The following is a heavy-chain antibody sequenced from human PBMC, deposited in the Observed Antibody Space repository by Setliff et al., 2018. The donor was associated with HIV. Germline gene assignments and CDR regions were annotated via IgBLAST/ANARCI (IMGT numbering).Heavy chain of an antibody. J-gene: IGHJ4*02. D-gene: IGHD5-12*01. V-gene: IGHV3-9*01. CDR3: AANIMGLNPVDY. CDR2: ISWNSGDI. CDR1: GFTFDDYA. Sequence: SLRLSCTASGFTFDDYAMHWVRQAPGKGLEWVSGISWNSGDIVYADSVKGRFTISRDNAKNSLYLQMNSLRTEDTAVYYCAANIMGLNPVDYWGQGTLVTVSS.